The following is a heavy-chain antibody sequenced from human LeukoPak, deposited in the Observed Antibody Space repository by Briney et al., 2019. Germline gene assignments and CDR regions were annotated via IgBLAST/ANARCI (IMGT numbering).Heavy chain of an antibody. J-gene: IGHJ3*02. CDR2: ISAYNGNT. CDR3: ARLLRGSYYHDALDI. D-gene: IGHD1-26*01. Sequence: ASVKVSCKASGYTFTSYGISWVRQAPGQGLEWMGWISAYNGNTNYAQKLQGRVTMTTDTSTSTAYMELRSLRSDDTAVYYCARLLRGSYYHDALDIGGQGKRVTVSS. CDR1: GYTFTSYG. V-gene: IGHV1-18*01.